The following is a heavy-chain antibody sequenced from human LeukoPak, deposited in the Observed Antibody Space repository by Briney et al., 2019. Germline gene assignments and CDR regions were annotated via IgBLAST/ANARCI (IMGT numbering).Heavy chain of an antibody. D-gene: IGHD6-19*01. CDR2: IKQDGSEK. J-gene: IGHJ4*02. Sequence: PGGSLRLSCAASGFTFSSYWMSWVRQAPGKGLEWVANIKQDGSEKNYVDSVKGRFTISRDNAQNSLYLQMNSLRAEDTAVYCCARGIAVTAGNVYYWGQGTLVTVSS. CDR3: ARGIAVTAGNVYY. CDR1: GFTFSSYW. V-gene: IGHV3-7*04.